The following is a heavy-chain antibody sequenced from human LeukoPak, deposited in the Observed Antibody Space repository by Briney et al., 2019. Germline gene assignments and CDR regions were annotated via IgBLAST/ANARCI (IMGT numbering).Heavy chain of an antibody. V-gene: IGHV3-23*01. Sequence: PGGSLRLSCAASGFTFSSYWMSWVRQAPGKGLEWVSAISGSGGSTYYADSVKGRFTISRDNSKNTLYLQMNSLRAEDTAVYYCAKQDIAAAGTVRKTGRDYWGQGTLVTVSS. CDR1: GFTFSSYW. CDR2: ISGSGGST. J-gene: IGHJ4*02. D-gene: IGHD6-13*01. CDR3: AKQDIAAAGTVRKTGRDY.